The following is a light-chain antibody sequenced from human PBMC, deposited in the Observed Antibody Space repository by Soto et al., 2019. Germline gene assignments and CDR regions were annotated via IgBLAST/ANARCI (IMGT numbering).Light chain of an antibody. Sequence: IQLTQSPSSLSASVGDRVTITCRASQDIAIYLAWYQQKPGEAPKLLIYAASNLQSGVPSRFSGSGSGTEFTLTISSLQPEDFATYYCQQLNTYPHTFGGGTKVDIK. CDR1: QDIAIY. V-gene: IGKV1-9*01. J-gene: IGKJ4*01. CDR2: AAS. CDR3: QQLNTYPHT.